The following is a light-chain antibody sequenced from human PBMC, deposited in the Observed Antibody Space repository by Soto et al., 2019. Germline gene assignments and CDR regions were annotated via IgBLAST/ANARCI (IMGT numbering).Light chain of an antibody. V-gene: IGKV1-39*01. Sequence: DIQMTQSPSSLSASVGDRVTITCRASESISSYLNWYQQKPGKAPKLLIYAATVLQGGVPSRFSGSGSGTDFTLTISSLQPEDFATYYCQQSYSTPITFGQGTRLEIK. CDR1: ESISSY. CDR3: QQSYSTPIT. CDR2: AAT. J-gene: IGKJ5*01.